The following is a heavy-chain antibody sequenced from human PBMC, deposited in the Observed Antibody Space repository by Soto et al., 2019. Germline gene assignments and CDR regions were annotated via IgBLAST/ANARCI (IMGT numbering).Heavy chain of an antibody. Sequence: GASVKVSCKASGGTFSRYALSWVRQAPGQGPEWMGGIVPMFGTANYAQKFQGRVTTTADESTNTAYMQLSSLRSEDTAVYYCARGVDYDSRGYYFFFWGQGTLVTVSS. V-gene: IGHV1-69*13. D-gene: IGHD3-22*01. CDR2: IVPMFGTA. CDR1: GGTFSRYA. J-gene: IGHJ4*02. CDR3: ARGVDYDSRGYYFFF.